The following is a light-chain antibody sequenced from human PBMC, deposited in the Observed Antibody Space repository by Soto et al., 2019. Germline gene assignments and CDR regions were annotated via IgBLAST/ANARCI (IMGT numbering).Light chain of an antibody. CDR2: AAS. Sequence: EIVLTQSPGTLSLSPGERATLSCRASQSVSSYLAWYQQKPGQAPRLLIYAASNRATDIPARFSGSGSGTDFTLTISSLEPEDFAVYYCQQRSNWPPPFGPGTKVDIK. V-gene: IGKV3-11*01. J-gene: IGKJ3*01. CDR3: QQRSNWPPP. CDR1: QSVSSY.